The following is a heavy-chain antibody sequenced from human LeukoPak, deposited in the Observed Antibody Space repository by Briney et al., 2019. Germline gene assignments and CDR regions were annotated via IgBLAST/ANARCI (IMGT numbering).Heavy chain of an antibody. CDR1: GDSISSGGYY. CDR3: VRDGGPIEY. J-gene: IGHJ4*02. CDR2: IYYSGST. D-gene: IGHD3-10*01. V-gene: IGHV4-61*08. Sequence: PSKTLSLTCTVSGDSISSGGYYWSWIRQPPGTGLEWIGYIYYSGSTNYNPSLKSRVTISVDTSKNQFSLKLTSVTAADTAVYYCVRDGGPIEYWGQGILVTVSS.